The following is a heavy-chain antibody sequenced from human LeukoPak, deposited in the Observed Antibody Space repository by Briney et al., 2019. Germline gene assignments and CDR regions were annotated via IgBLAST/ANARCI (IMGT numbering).Heavy chain of an antibody. V-gene: IGHV1-2*02. CDR2: INPNSGDT. D-gene: IGHD5-12*01. CDR1: GYTFTGYY. J-gene: IGHJ4*02. CDR3: AKNPYEYYFDY. Sequence: GASVRVSCKACGYTFTGYYMHWVRQAPGQGLEWMGWINPNSGDTNYAQKFQGRVTMTRDTSIRTAYLELSGLRSDDTAVYYCAKNPYEYYFDYWGQGTLVTVSS.